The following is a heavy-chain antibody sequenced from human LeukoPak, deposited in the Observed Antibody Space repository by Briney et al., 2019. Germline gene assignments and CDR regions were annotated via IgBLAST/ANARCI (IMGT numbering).Heavy chain of an antibody. D-gene: IGHD5-12*01. V-gene: IGHV4-59*12. CDR3: ARGGVNIVATTIRGGLFDY. CDR2: IYYSGST. J-gene: IGHJ4*02. Sequence: MPSETLSLTCTVSGDSISSYYWSWIRQPPGKGLEWIGYIYYSGSTNYNPSLKSRVTISVDTSKNQFSLKLSSVTAADTAVYYCARGGVNIVATTIRGGLFDYWGQGTLVTVSS. CDR1: GDSISSYY.